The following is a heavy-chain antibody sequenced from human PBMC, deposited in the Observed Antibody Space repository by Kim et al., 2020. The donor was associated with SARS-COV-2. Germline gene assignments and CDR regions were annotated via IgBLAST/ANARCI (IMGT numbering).Heavy chain of an antibody. D-gene: IGHD6-19*01. J-gene: IGHJ4*02. V-gene: IGHV3-30*18. CDR3: AKGRIAVAGTVALWSFGY. CDR2: ISYDGSNK. Sequence: GGSLRLSCAASGFTFSSYGMHWVRQAPGKGLEWVAVISYDGSNKYYADSVKGRFTISRDNSKNTLYLQMNSLRAEDTAVYYCAKGRIAVAGTVALWSFGYWGQGTLVTVSS. CDR1: GFTFSSYG.